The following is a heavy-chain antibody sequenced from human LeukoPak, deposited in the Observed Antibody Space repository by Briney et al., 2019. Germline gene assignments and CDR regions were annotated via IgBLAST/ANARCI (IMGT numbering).Heavy chain of an antibody. Sequence: SQTLSLTCAISGDSVSSNSATWNWIRQSPSRGLEWLGRTYYRSKWYNDYAASVKSRITIKPDTSKNQFSLQLNSVTPEDTAVYYCARDGMAVAVGYFDLWGRGTLGTVSS. J-gene: IGHJ2*01. CDR3: ARDGMAVAVGYFDL. CDR2: TYYRSKWYN. CDR1: GDSVSSNSAT. V-gene: IGHV6-1*01. D-gene: IGHD6-19*01.